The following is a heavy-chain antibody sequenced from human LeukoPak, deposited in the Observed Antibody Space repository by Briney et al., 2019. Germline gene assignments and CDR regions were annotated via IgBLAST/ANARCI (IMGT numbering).Heavy chain of an antibody. Sequence: SETLSLTCAVYGGSFSGYYWSWIRQPPGKGLEWIGEINHSGSTNYNPSLKSRVIISVDTSKNQFSLKLSSVTAADTAVYYCARFSGSGSYYFDYWGQGTLVTVSS. CDR1: GGSFSGYY. D-gene: IGHD1-26*01. CDR2: INHSGST. V-gene: IGHV4-34*01. CDR3: ARFSGSGSYYFDY. J-gene: IGHJ4*02.